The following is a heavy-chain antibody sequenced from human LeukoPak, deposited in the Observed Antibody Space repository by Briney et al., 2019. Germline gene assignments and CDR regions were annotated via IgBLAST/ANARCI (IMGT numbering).Heavy chain of an antibody. V-gene: IGHV3-53*01. CDR3: ANVPYSSGWYGHFDY. Sequence: PGGSLRLSCAASGFTVSSNYMSWVRQAPGKGLEWVSVIYSGGSTYYADSVKGRFTISRDNSKNTLYLQMNSLRAEDTAVYYCANVPYSSGWYGHFDYWGQGTLVTVSS. J-gene: IGHJ4*02. CDR2: IYSGGST. D-gene: IGHD6-19*01. CDR1: GFTVSSNY.